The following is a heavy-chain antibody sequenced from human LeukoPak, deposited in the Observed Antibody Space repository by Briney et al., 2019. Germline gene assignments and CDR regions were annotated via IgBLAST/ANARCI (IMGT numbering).Heavy chain of an antibody. Sequence: ASVKVSCKASGYAFKKYAISWVRQAPGQGLEWMGWISTYNGDTNYAQNFKGRVTMTTDASTSTAYMELRSLRSDDTAVYHCTRDPSNTSGWYIYFDYWGQGALVTVSS. CDR3: TRDPSNTSGWYIYFDY. CDR1: GYAFKKYA. CDR2: ISTYNGDT. D-gene: IGHD6-19*01. V-gene: IGHV1-18*01. J-gene: IGHJ4*02.